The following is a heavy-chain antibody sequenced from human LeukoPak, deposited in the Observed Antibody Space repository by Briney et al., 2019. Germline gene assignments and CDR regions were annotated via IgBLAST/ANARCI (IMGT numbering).Heavy chain of an antibody. V-gene: IGHV3-33*01. D-gene: IGHD3-3*01. CDR1: GFTFSDYG. Sequence: PGKSLRLSCTASGFTFSDYGMHWVRQPPGKGLEWVAIIWYDGSNKTYEDSVKGRFTISRDNAKNSLYLQMNSLRAEDTAVYYCARDWYYDFWSGYPNWGQGTLVTVSS. CDR2: IWYDGSNK. J-gene: IGHJ4*02. CDR3: ARDWYYDFWSGYPN.